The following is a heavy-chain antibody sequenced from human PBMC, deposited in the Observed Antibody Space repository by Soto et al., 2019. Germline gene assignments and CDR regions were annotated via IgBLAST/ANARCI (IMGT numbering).Heavy chain of an antibody. Sequence: GESQKISCKGSGYSFTIYWIGWVRQMPGKGLDWMGIIYPGDSDTRYSPSFQGQVTISADKSISTAYLQWSSLKASDTAMYYCARPRYYDSSGYYPYDAFDIWGQGTMVTVSS. J-gene: IGHJ3*02. CDR3: ARPRYYDSSGYYPYDAFDI. D-gene: IGHD3-22*01. V-gene: IGHV5-51*01. CDR1: GYSFTIYW. CDR2: IYPGDSDT.